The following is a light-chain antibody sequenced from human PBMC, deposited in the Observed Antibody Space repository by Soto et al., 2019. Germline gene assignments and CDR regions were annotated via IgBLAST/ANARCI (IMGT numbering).Light chain of an antibody. Sequence: EVVLTHSPGTLSFSPGEGATLSCRGSQSVSSSQLTWFQQKHGQAPRLLLYAASSRAAGIPDRFSGSGSGTAFTLPISRLEPEDFAVYYCQQYNNWPQTFGQGTKVDIK. CDR2: AAS. CDR3: QQYNNWPQT. CDR1: QSVSSSQ. J-gene: IGKJ1*01. V-gene: IGKV3-20*01.